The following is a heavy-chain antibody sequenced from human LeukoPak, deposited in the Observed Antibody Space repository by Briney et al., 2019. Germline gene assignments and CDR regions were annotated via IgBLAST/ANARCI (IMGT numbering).Heavy chain of an antibody. CDR1: GGSISSGSYY. V-gene: IGHV4-61*02. D-gene: IGHD3-22*01. CDR3: ARGGVKWLPDY. CDR2: IYTSGST. Sequence: PSQTLSLTCTVSGGSISSGSYYWSWIRQPAGKGLEWIGRIYTSGSTNYNPSLKSRVTISVDTSKNQFSLKLSSVTAADTAVYYCARGGVKWLPDYWGQGTLVTVSS. J-gene: IGHJ4*02.